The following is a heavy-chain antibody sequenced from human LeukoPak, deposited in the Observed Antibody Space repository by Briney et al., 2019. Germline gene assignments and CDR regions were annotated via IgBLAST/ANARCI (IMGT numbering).Heavy chain of an antibody. Sequence: GGTLRLSCAASGFTFSSYGMSWVRQAPGKGLEWVAFIRYDGSNKYYADSVKGRFTISRDNSKNTLYLQMNSLRAEDTAVYYCAKDFRTGYSSGWYWFDPWGQGTLVTVSS. D-gene: IGHD6-19*01. V-gene: IGHV3-30*02. CDR3: AKDFRTGYSSGWYWFDP. J-gene: IGHJ5*02. CDR1: GFTFSSYG. CDR2: IRYDGSNK.